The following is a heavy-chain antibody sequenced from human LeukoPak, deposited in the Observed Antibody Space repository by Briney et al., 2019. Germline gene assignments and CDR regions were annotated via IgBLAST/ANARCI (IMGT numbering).Heavy chain of an antibody. CDR1: GYTFTSYG. J-gene: IGHJ4*02. V-gene: IGHV1-18*01. CDR2: ISAYNGNT. D-gene: IGHD6-19*01. Sequence: ASVKVSCKASGYTFTSYGISWVRHAPGQGLEWMGWISAYNGNTNYAQKLQGRVTMTTDTSTRTAYMELRSLRSDDTAVYYCASGDEAGYSSGWYAYWGQGTLVTVSS. CDR3: ASGDEAGYSSGWYAY.